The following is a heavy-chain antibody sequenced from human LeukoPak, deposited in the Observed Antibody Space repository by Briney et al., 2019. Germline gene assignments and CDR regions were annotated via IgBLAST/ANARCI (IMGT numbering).Heavy chain of an antibody. V-gene: IGHV1-8*01. J-gene: IGHJ5*02. Sequence: ASVTVSCKASGYTFTSYDINWVRQAPGQGLEWMGWMNPKSGNTGYAPKFQGTLTMTRNTSISTAYMELSSLRSEDTAVYYCARGRAYIVVVPAAIDLFAPWGQGTLVTVSS. CDR1: GYTFTSYD. D-gene: IGHD2-2*01. CDR3: ARGRAYIVVVPAAIDLFAP. CDR2: MNPKSGNT.